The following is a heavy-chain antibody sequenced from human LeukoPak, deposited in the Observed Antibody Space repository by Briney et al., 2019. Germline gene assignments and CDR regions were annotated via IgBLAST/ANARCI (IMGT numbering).Heavy chain of an antibody. V-gene: IGHV1-2*02. CDR2: INPNSGGT. CDR1: GYTFTGYY. J-gene: IGHJ4*02. CDR3: ARVSTMIVVDPCWDYFDY. D-gene: IGHD3-22*01. Sequence: GASVKVSCKASGYTFTGYYMHWVRQAPGQGLEWMGWINPNSGGTNYAQKFQGRVTMTRDTSISTAYMELSRLRSDDTAVYYCARVSTMIVVDPCWDYFDYWGQGTLVTISS.